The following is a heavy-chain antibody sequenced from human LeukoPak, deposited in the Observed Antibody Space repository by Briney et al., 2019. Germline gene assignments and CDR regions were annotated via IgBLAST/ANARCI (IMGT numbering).Heavy chain of an antibody. CDR1: GLTFNNYA. J-gene: IGHJ5*02. CDR2: ITGNGGRA. Sequence: PGGSLRLSCAASGLTFNNYAMTWVRQAPGKGLEWVSSITGNGGRAVYTDSVKGRFTISRDNSKNTLFLHMNSLRVEDTASYFCTPDPNGDYIGAFGPWGQGTLVTVSS. V-gene: IGHV3-23*01. D-gene: IGHD2-21*02. CDR3: TPDPNGDYIGAFGP.